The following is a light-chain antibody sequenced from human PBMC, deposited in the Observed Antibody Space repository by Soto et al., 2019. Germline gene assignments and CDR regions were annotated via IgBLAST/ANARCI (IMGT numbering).Light chain of an antibody. Sequence: EIVLTQSPGTLYLSPGERATLSCRASQSVSSSYLAWYQQKPGQAPRLLIYGGSSRATGIPDRFSGSGSGTEFTLTISRLEPEDFAVYYCQQYGSSLWTFGQGTKVEIK. CDR2: GGS. CDR3: QQYGSSLWT. J-gene: IGKJ1*01. V-gene: IGKV3-20*01. CDR1: QSVSSSY.